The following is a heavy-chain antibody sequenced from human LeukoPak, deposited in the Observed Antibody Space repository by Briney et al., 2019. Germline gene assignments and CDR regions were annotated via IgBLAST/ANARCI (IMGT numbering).Heavy chain of an antibody. CDR2: ISGSGGST. CDR3: AKDRGYSYGLFDY. V-gene: IGHV3-23*01. D-gene: IGHD5-18*01. J-gene: IGHJ4*02. CDR1: GFTFSSYA. Sequence: PGGSLRLSCAASGFTFSSYAMSWVRQAPGKGLEWVSAISGSGGSTYYADSVKGRFTISRDNSKNTLYPQMNSLRAEDTAVYYCAKDRGYSYGLFDYWGQGTLVTVSS.